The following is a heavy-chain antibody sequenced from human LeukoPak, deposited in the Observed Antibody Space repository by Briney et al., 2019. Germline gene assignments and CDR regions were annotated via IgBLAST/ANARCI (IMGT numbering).Heavy chain of an antibody. V-gene: IGHV3-66*01. CDR1: GFTVSSNY. J-gene: IGHJ6*02. D-gene: IGHD3-10*01. Sequence: PGGSLRLSCAASGFTVSSNYMSWVRQAPGKGLEWVSVIYSGGRTYYADSVKGRFTISRDNSKNTLYLQMNSLRAEDTAVYYCARDLATYGSGNYYYXGMDVWGQGTTVTVSS. CDR2: IYSGGRT. CDR3: ARDLATYGSGNYYYXGMDV.